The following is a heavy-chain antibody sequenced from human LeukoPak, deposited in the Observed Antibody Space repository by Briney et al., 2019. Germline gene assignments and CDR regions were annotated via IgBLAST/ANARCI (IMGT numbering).Heavy chain of an antibody. D-gene: IGHD1-26*01. CDR1: GFTFSSIA. J-gene: IGHJ4*02. CDR2: ISGSGGGT. CDR3: AKDLGRYRNNFFDY. V-gene: IGHV3-23*01. Sequence: PGGSLRLSCSASGFTFSSIAMSWVRQAPDKGLEWVSTISGSGGGTYYADSVKGRCTISRDDPKNTRYLQMNSLRADDTAVYYCAKDLGRYRNNFFDYWGQGNLVTVSS.